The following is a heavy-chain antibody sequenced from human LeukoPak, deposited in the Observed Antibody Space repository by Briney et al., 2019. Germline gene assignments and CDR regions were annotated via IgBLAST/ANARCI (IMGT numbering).Heavy chain of an antibody. D-gene: IGHD5-18*01. J-gene: IGHJ4*02. V-gene: IGHV4-39*07. CDR2: TYYSGST. Sequence: PSETLSLTCTVSGGSISSSSYYWGWIRQPPGKGLEWIGSTYYSGSTYYNPSLKSRVTISVDTSKNQFSLKLSSVTAADTAVYYCARDPKGYSYVHFDYWGQGTLVTVSS. CDR1: GGSISSSSYY. CDR3: ARDPKGYSYVHFDY.